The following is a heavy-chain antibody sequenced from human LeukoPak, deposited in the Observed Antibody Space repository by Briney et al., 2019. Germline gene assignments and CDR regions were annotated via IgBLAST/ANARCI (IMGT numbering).Heavy chain of an antibody. V-gene: IGHV1-2*02. CDR3: AREKAVAGSSVLDY. CDR1: GYTFTGYY. CDR2: INPSTGGT. Sequence: ASVKVSCKASGYTFTGYYMHWVRQAPGQGLEWMGWINPSTGGTYYAQNFQGRVTMTRDTSISTAYMELSRLRSDDTAVYYCAREKAVAGSSVLDYWGQGTLVTVSS. D-gene: IGHD6-19*01. J-gene: IGHJ4*02.